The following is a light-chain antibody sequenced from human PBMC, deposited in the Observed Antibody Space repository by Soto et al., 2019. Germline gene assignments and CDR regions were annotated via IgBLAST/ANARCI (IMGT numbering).Light chain of an antibody. V-gene: IGLV2-14*01. CDR2: EVS. CDR1: SSDVGGYKY. Sequence: QSALTQPASVSGSPGQSITISCTGTSSDVGGYKYVSWYQQHPGKAPKLMIYEVSNRPSGVSNRFSGSKSGNTASLTISGLQAEDDADYYCSSYTSSSTSVVFGGGTKLTVL. CDR3: SSYTSSSTSVV. J-gene: IGLJ2*01.